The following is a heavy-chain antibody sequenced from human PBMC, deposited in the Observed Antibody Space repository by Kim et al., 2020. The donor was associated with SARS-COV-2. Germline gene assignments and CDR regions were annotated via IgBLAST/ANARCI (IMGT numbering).Heavy chain of an antibody. V-gene: IGHV3-15*01. J-gene: IGHJ4*02. CDR3: TTAPYDSSGYYPDY. D-gene: IGHD3-22*01. Sequence: GGSLRLSCAASGFTFSNAWMSWVRQAPGKGLEWVGRIKSKTDGGTTDYAAPVKGRFTISRDDSKNTLYLQMNSLKTEDTAVYYCTTAPYDSSGYYPDYWGQGTLVTVSS. CDR2: IKSKTDGGTT. CDR1: GFTFSNAW.